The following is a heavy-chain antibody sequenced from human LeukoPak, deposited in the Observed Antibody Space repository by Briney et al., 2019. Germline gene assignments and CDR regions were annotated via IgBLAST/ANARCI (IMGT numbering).Heavy chain of an antibody. CDR2: LNSSGGPT. D-gene: IGHD4-17*01. V-gene: IGHV3-11*01. Sequence: PGGSLRLSCATSGFTFSDYLMSWFRQAPGKGLECISYLNSSGGPTYYADSVKGRFTVSGDNAKNSVYLQMNSLRVEDTAVYYCARHPPGVTTDWYFDLWGRGTLVTVSS. CDR3: ARHPPGVTTDWYFDL. CDR1: GFTFSDYL. J-gene: IGHJ2*01.